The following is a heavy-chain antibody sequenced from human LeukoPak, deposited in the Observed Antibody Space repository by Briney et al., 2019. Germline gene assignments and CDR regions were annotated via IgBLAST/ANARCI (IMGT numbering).Heavy chain of an antibody. Sequence: PSETLSLTCIVSGGSISPNNGSWFRQPAGKGLEWVGRIFANGNTNFNPSLQSRVTMSVGTSKNQFSLKLSSVTAADTEVYYCAGVKDYDILTGYYGGLDYWRQETVVTVSS. CDR3: AGVKDYDILTGYYGGLDY. V-gene: IGHV4-4*07. CDR2: IFANGNT. CDR1: GGSISPNN. D-gene: IGHD3-9*01. J-gene: IGHJ4*02.